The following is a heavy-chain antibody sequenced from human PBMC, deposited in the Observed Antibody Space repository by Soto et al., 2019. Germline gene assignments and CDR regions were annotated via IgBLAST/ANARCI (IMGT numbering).Heavy chain of an antibody. Sequence: QVQLVQSGAEVKKPGSSVKVSCKASGGTFSSYAISWVRQAPGQGLEWMGGIIPICGTANYAQKFQGRVTITADESTSTAYMELSSLRSEDTAVYYCAREKVGAYYYYYGMDVWGQGTTVTVSS. CDR1: GGTFSSYA. CDR2: IIPICGTA. V-gene: IGHV1-69*01. D-gene: IGHD1-26*01. CDR3: AREKVGAYYYYYGMDV. J-gene: IGHJ6*02.